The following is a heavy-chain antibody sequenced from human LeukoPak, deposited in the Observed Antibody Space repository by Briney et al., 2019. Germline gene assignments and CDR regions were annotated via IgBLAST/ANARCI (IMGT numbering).Heavy chain of an antibody. V-gene: IGHV3-21*01. J-gene: IGHJ4*01. CDR2: IEPSGFTI. CDR3: ASGIRERGFDY. Sequence: GGSLRLSCAASGLTFTTYAMNWVRQAPGRGREWVSSIEPSGFTIFYANSVKGRFTISRENAKNSLYLQMNSLRPDDTALYFCASGIRERGFDYWGHGTLVTVSS. CDR1: GLTFTTYA. D-gene: IGHD1-1*01.